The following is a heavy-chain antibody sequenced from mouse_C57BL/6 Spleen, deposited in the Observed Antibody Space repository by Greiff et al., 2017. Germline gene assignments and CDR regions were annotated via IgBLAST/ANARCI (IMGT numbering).Heavy chain of an antibody. Sequence: VQLQQSGAELVRPGASVTLSCKASGYTFTDYEMHWVKQTPVHGLEWIGAIDPETGGTAYNQKFKGKAILTADKSSSTAYMELRSLTSEDSAVYYCTRFYYGSSYPYYAMDYWGQGTSVTVSS. V-gene: IGHV1-15*01. CDR1: GYTFTDYE. J-gene: IGHJ4*01. CDR2: IDPETGGT. CDR3: TRFYYGSSYPYYAMDY. D-gene: IGHD1-1*01.